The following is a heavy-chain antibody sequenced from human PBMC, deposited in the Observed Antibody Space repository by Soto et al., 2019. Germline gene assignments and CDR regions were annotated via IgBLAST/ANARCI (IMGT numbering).Heavy chain of an antibody. CDR3: AKMNVLLWFGELGYNWFDT. V-gene: IGHV3-74*01. J-gene: IGHJ5*02. D-gene: IGHD3-10*01. CDR2: INSDGSST. Sequence: GGSLRLSCAASGFTFSSYWMHWVRQAPGKGLVWVSRINSDGSSTSYADSVKGRFTISRDNAKNTLYLQMNSLRAEDTAVYYCAKMNVLLWFGELGYNWFDTWGQGTLVTVSS. CDR1: GFTFSSYW.